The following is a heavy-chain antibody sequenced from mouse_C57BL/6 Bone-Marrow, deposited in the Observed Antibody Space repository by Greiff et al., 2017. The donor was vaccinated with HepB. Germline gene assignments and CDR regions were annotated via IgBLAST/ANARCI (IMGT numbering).Heavy chain of an antibody. V-gene: IGHV7-1*01. Sequence: DVMLVESGGGLVQSGRSLRLSCATSGFTFSDFYMEWVRQAPGKGLEWIAASRNKANDYTTEYSASVKGRFIVSRDTSQSILYLQMNALRAEDTAIYYCARDGGDYWGQGTTLTVSS. CDR2: SRNKANDYTT. CDR3: ARDGGDY. CDR1: GFTFSDFY. J-gene: IGHJ2*01.